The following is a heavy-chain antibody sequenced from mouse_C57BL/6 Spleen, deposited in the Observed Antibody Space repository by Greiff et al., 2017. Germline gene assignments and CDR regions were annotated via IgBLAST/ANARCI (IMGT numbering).Heavy chain of an antibody. J-gene: IGHJ4*01. V-gene: IGHV5-9*01. CDR3: ARHAYYSTGGAMDY. D-gene: IGHD2-5*01. CDR1: GFTFSSYT. Sequence: EVQVVESGGGLVKPGGSLKLSCAASGFTFSSYTMSWVRQTPEKRLEWVATISGGGGNTYYPDSVKGRFTISRDNAKNTLYLQMSSLRSEDTALYYCARHAYYSTGGAMDYWGQGTSVTVSS. CDR2: ISGGGGNT.